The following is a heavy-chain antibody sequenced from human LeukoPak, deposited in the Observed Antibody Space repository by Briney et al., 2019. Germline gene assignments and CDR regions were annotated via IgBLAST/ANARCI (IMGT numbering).Heavy chain of an antibody. Sequence: PSETLSLTCGVSGGSLSGYYFSWVRHSPEKGLEWIGEINHSGSTNYNPSLKTPVTISVDTAKKQISPKLNSVTAVDTAVYYCARNSVPSFYSDTSGYFYYWGQGTLVTVSP. V-gene: IGHV4-34*01. CDR2: INHSGST. CDR1: GGSLSGYY. CDR3: ARNSVPSFYSDTSGYFYY. D-gene: IGHD3-22*01. J-gene: IGHJ4*02.